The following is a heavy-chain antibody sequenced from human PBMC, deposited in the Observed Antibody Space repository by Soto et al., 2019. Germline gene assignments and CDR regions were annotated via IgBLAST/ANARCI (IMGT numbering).Heavy chain of an antibody. CDR3: ARHERDGYNYFFY. CDR1: GGSISSSSYY. J-gene: IGHJ4*02. V-gene: IGHV4-39*01. D-gene: IGHD5-12*01. CDR2: IYYSGST. Sequence: SDTLSLTCTVSGGSISSSSYYWGWIRQPPGKGLEWIGSIYYSGSTYYNPSLKSRVTISVDTSKNQFSLKLSSVTAADTAVYYCARHERDGYNYFFYWGQGTLVTVSS.